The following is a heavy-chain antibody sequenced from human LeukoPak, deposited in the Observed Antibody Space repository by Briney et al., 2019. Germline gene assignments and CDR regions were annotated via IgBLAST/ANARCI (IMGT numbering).Heavy chain of an antibody. CDR2: ISAYNGNT. Sequence: ASVEVSCKASGYTFTSYGISWVRQAPGQGLEWMGWISAYNGNTNYAQKFQGRVTMTRDTSISTAYMELSRLRSDDTAVYYCARDEEWLLDYWGQGTLVTVSS. CDR1: GYTFTSYG. D-gene: IGHD3-3*01. J-gene: IGHJ4*02. V-gene: IGHV1-18*01. CDR3: ARDEEWLLDY.